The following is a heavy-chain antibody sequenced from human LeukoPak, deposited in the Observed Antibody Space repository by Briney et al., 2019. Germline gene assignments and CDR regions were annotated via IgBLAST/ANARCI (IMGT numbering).Heavy chain of an antibody. Sequence: SETLSPTCAVYGGSFSGYYWSWIRQPPGKGLEWIGEINHSGSTNYNPSLKSRVTISVDTSNNQFSVKLSSVTAADTAVYYCGGVRGVILNWFDPWGQGTLVTVFS. CDR2: INHSGST. D-gene: IGHD3-10*01. CDR1: GGSFSGYY. J-gene: IGHJ5*02. CDR3: GGVRGVILNWFDP. V-gene: IGHV4-34*01.